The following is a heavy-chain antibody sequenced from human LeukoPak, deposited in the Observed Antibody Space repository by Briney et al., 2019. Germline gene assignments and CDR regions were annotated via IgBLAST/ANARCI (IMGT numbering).Heavy chain of an antibody. CDR1: GFTFSSYW. CDR2: IKQDGSEK. V-gene: IGHV3-7*01. CDR3: ARRAFGDYSNYLDWFDP. D-gene: IGHD4-11*01. Sequence: SGGSLRLSCAASGFTFSSYWMSWVRQAPGKGLEWVANIKQDGSEKYYVDSVKGRFTISRDNAKNSLYLQMNSLRAEDTAVYYCARRAFGDYSNYLDWFDPWGQGTLVTVSS. J-gene: IGHJ5*02.